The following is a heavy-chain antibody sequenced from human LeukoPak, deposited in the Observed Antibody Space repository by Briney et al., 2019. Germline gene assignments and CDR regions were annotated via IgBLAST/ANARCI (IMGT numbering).Heavy chain of an antibody. CDR1: GYTFTGYY. V-gene: IGHV1-2*02. Sequence: ASVKVSCKASGYTFTGYYMHWVRQAPGQGLEWMGWIHPKSGGTSYEQSFQGRVIMTSDTSISTAYMELSRLRSDDTAVYYCARDVGPDYDSSGYYYAWGQGTLVTVSS. J-gene: IGHJ4*02. D-gene: IGHD3-22*01. CDR2: IHPKSGGT. CDR3: ARDVGPDYDSSGYYYA.